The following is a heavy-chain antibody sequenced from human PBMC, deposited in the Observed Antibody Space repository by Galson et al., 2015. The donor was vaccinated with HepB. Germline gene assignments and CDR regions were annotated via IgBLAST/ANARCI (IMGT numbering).Heavy chain of an antibody. D-gene: IGHD1-26*01. J-gene: IGHJ4*02. CDR3: AREWEVVGATSFDY. CDR2: ISSSSSYI. Sequence: SLRLSCAASGFTLISYTMNWVRQAPGKGLEWVSSISSSSSYIYYADSVKGRFTISRDNAKNSLYLQMNSLRAEDTAVYYCAREWEVVGATSFDYWGRGTLVTVSS. CDR1: GFTLISYT. V-gene: IGHV3-21*06.